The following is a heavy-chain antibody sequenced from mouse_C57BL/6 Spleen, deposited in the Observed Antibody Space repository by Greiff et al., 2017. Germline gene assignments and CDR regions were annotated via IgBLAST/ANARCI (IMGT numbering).Heavy chain of an antibody. D-gene: IGHD2-3*01. V-gene: IGHV1-42*01. J-gene: IGHJ4*01. CDR3: ARRGIYDGYSYAMDY. CDR1: GYSFTGYY. CDR2: INPSTGGT. Sequence: EVQLQQSGPELVKPGASVKISCKASGYSFTGYYMNWVKQSPEKSLEWIGEINPSTGGTTYNQKFKAKATLTVDKSSSTAYIQLKSLTSEDSAVYYCARRGIYDGYSYAMDYWGQGTSVTVSS.